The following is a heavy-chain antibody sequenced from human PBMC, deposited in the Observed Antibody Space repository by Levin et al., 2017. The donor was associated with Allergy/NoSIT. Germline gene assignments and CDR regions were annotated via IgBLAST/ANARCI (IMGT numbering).Heavy chain of an antibody. CDR3: ARDKGWQPTGFDY. CDR2: IWYDGSNK. D-gene: IGHD5-24*01. CDR1: GFTFSSYG. J-gene: IGHJ4*02. Sequence: GGSLRLSCAASGFTFSSYGMHWVRQAPGKGLEWVAVIWYDGSNKYYADSVKGRFTISRDNSKNTLYLQMNSLRAEDTAVYYCARDKGWQPTGFDYWGQGTLVTVSS. V-gene: IGHV3-33*01.